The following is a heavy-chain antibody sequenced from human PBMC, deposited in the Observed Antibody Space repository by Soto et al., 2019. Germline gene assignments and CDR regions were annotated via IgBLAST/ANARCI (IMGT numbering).Heavy chain of an antibody. J-gene: IGHJ4*02. CDR3: ARGTSTPGFDY. V-gene: IGHV3-7*04. D-gene: IGHD1-1*01. CDR1: GFIFSKFW. CDR2: INEDWSAT. Sequence: GGSLRLSCTASGFIFSKFWMNWVRQAPGKGLEWLGNINEDWSATTFVDSVKGRFTTSRDNAERSLYLHMNSLRAEDTAVYYCARGTSTPGFDYLGQGALVTVSS.